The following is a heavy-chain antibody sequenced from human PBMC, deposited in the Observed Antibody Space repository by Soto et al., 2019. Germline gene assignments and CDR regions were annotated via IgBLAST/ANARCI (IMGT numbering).Heavy chain of an antibody. Sequence: EVQLVESGGGLVQPGRSLRLSCAASGFTFDDYAMHWVRQAPGKGLEWVSGISWNSGSIGYADSVKGRFTISRDNAKKSLYLQMNSLRAEDTALYYCAKASPYYYDSSGPFDYWGQGTLVTVSS. V-gene: IGHV3-9*01. CDR3: AKASPYYYDSSGPFDY. J-gene: IGHJ4*02. D-gene: IGHD3-22*01. CDR2: ISWNSGSI. CDR1: GFTFDDYA.